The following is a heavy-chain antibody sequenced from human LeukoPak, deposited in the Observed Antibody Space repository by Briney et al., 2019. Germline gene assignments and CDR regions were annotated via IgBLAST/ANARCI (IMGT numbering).Heavy chain of an antibody. CDR2: IYYSGST. V-gene: IGHV4-59*01. D-gene: IGHD5-18*01. CDR1: GGSISSYY. Sequence: SETLSLTCTVSGGSISSYYWSWIRQPPGKGLEWIGYIYYSGSTNSNPSLKSRVTISVDTSKNQFSLKLNSVTAADTAVYYCARGGYSYGGFDYWGQGTLVTVSS. J-gene: IGHJ4*02. CDR3: ARGGYSYGGFDY.